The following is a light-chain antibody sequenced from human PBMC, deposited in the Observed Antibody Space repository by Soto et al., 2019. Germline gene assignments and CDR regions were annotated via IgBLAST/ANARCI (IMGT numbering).Light chain of an antibody. J-gene: IGKJ1*01. Sequence: EIVMTQSPATLSVSPGERATLSCRASQSVSSNLAWYQHKPGQAPRLLIYGASTRATGIPDRFSGSGSGSDFTLTISRLEPEDFAVYFCQQYGTSPWTFGQGTKVEIK. CDR2: GAS. V-gene: IGKV3-20*01. CDR1: QSVSSN. CDR3: QQYGTSPWT.